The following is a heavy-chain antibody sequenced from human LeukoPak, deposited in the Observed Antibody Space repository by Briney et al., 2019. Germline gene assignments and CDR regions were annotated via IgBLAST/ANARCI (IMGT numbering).Heavy chain of an antibody. J-gene: IGHJ4*02. CDR1: GGTFSSYA. D-gene: IGHD4-11*01. CDR2: IIPILGIA. Sequence: LVKVSCKASGGTFSSYAISWVRQAPGQGLEWMGRIIPILGIANYAQKFQGRVTITADKSTSTAYMELSSLRSEDTAVYYCARDEGYSNYVADWGQGTLVTVSS. V-gene: IGHV1-69*04. CDR3: ARDEGYSNYVAD.